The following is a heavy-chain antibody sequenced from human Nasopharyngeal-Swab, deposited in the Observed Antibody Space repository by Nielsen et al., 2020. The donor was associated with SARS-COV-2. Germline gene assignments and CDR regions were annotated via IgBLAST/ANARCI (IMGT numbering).Heavy chain of an antibody. D-gene: IGHD5-12*01. CDR3: AKEVDIVATAYPFDY. CDR2: ISGSGGST. J-gene: IGHJ4*02. CDR1: GFTFSSYA. Sequence: GVLKISCAASGFTFSSYAMSWVRQAPGKGLEWVSAISGSGGSTYYADSVKGRFTISRDNSKNTLYLQMNSLRAEDTAVYYCAKEVDIVATAYPFDYWGQGTLVTVSS. V-gene: IGHV3-23*01.